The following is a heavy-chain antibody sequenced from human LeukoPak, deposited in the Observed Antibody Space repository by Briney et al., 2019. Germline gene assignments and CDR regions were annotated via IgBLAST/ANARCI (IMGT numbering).Heavy chain of an antibody. D-gene: IGHD1-26*01. CDR2: IKPDGSLI. CDR3: AKWELYSGFYYIDY. CDR1: GFTFSSYW. V-gene: IGHV3-7*01. Sequence: GGSLRLSGAASGFTFSSYWMTWVRQGPGKGLEWVANIKPDGSLIYYVDSVKGRFTISRDNAKNSLYLQMNSLRAEDTAVYYCAKWELYSGFYYIDYWGQGTLATVSS. J-gene: IGHJ4*02.